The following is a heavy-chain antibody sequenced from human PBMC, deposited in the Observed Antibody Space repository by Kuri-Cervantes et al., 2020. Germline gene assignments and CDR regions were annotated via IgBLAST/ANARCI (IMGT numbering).Heavy chain of an antibody. CDR2: IYYSGST. D-gene: IGHD3-3*01. J-gene: IGHJ5*02. CDR3: ARACPGWTITGGKEDWFDP. V-gene: IGHV4-59*08. CDR1: GGSISSYY. Sequence: ESLKISCTVSGGSISSYYWSWIRQPPGKGLEWIGYIYYSGSTNYNPSLKSRVTISVDTSKNQFSLKLSSVTAADTAVYYCARACPGWTITGGKEDWFDPWGQGTLVTVSS.